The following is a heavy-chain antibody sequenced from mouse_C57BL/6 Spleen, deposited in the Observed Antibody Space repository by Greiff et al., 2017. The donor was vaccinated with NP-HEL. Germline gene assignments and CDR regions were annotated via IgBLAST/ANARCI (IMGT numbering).Heavy chain of an antibody. D-gene: IGHD2-1*01. V-gene: IGHV1-52*01. CDR1: GYTFTSYW. J-gene: IGHJ4*01. Sequence: QVHVKQPGAELVRPGSSVKLSCKASGYTFTSYWMHWVKQRPIQGLEWIGNIDPSDSETHYNQKFKDKATLTVDKSSSTAYMQLSSLTSEDSAVYYCARGDYYGNHYAMDYWGQGTSVTVSS. CDR2: IDPSDSET. CDR3: ARGDYYGNHYAMDY.